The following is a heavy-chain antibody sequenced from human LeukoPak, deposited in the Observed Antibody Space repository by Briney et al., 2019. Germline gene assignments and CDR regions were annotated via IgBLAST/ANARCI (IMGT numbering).Heavy chain of an antibody. Sequence: TSETLSLTCTVSGGSISSSSYYWGWIRQPPGKGLEWIGSIYYSGSTYYNPSLKSRVTISLDKSKNQFSLKLSSVTAADTAVYYCASTRLGEGYYYDSSGYYYDYWGQGTLVTVSS. D-gene: IGHD3-22*01. V-gene: IGHV4-39*01. CDR3: ASTRLGEGYYYDSSGYYYDY. CDR1: GGSISSSSYY. CDR2: IYYSGST. J-gene: IGHJ4*02.